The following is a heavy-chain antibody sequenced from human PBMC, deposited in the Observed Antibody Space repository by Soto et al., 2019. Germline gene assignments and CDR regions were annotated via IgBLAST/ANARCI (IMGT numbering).Heavy chain of an antibody. CDR1: GFTFSSYN. J-gene: IGHJ4*02. CDR2: ISSSSTYI. CDR3: ARDSPGSDY. Sequence: EVQLVESGGGLVKPGGSLRLSCAASGFTFSSYNMNWVRQAPGKGLEWVSSISSSSTYIYYADSVKGRFTISRDNAKNSLYLQMNSLRAEDTAVYYCARDSPGSDYCGQGTLVTVSS. D-gene: IGHD2-15*01. V-gene: IGHV3-21*01.